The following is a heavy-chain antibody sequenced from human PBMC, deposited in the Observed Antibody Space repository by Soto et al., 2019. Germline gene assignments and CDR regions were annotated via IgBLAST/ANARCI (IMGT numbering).Heavy chain of an antibody. D-gene: IGHD3-22*01. V-gene: IGHV4-39*01. Sequence: SETLSLTXTVSGGSISSSSYYWGWIRQPPGKGLEWIGSIYYSGSTYYNPSLKSRVTISVDTSKNQFSLKLSSVTAADTAVYYCPRQWGIVSSGYLTRIDYWGQGTLVTVSS. J-gene: IGHJ4*02. CDR3: PRQWGIVSSGYLTRIDY. CDR1: GGSISSSSYY. CDR2: IYYSGST.